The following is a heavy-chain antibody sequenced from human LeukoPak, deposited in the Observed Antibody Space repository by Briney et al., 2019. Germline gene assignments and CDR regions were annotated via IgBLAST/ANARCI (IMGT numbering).Heavy chain of an antibody. J-gene: IGHJ4*02. CDR2: ISGSGSST. CDR1: GFTFSSYA. Sequence: GGSLRLSCAASGFTFSSYAMSWVRQAPGKGLEWVSGISGSGSSTNYADSVKGRFAISRDNSKNTLYLQMNSLRAEDTAVYYCAKSSSGYYRFDDWGQGTLVTVSS. V-gene: IGHV3-23*01. CDR3: AKSSSGYYRFDD. D-gene: IGHD3-3*01.